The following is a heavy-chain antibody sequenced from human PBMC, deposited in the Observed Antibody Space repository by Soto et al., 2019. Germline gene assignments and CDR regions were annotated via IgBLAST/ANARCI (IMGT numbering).Heavy chain of an antibody. D-gene: IGHD3-10*01. CDR2: ISSSSSYI. CDR3: ARGSGSYYLPYYYGMDV. CDR1: GFTFSSYS. J-gene: IGHJ6*02. Sequence: GGSLRLSCAASGFTFSSYSMNWVRQAPGKGLEWVSSISSSSSYIYYADSVKGRFTISRDNAKNSLYLQMNSLRAEDTAVYYCARGSGSYYLPYYYGMDVWGQGTTVTVSS. V-gene: IGHV3-21*01.